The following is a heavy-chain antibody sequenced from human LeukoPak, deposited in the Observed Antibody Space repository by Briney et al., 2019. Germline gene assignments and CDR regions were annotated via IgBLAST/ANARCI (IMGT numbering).Heavy chain of an antibody. J-gene: IGHJ4*02. V-gene: IGHV4-61*02. CDR1: GASISSYDYY. CDR3: VRQFDY. Sequence: SQTLSLTCTVSGASISSYDYYWSWVRQPAGKGLEWIGRIYTSGSTNYNPSLKSRVTISVDTSKNQFSLRLSSVTAADTAVYYCVRQFDYWGQGTLVTVSS. CDR2: IYTSGST.